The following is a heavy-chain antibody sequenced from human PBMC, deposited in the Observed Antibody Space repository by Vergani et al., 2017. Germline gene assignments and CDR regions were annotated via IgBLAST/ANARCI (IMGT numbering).Heavy chain of an antibody. J-gene: IGHJ5*02. CDR2: IYPGDSDT. Sequence: EVQLVQSGAEVQNPGESLKISCKCSGYSFTSYWIGWGRQMPGKGLVWMGIIYPGDSDTRYSPSFQGQVTISADKSISTAYLQWSSLKASDTAMYYCATRAMVHGFDPWGQGTLVTVSS. CDR3: ATRAMVHGFDP. CDR1: GYSFTSYW. D-gene: IGHD3-10*01. V-gene: IGHV5-51*03.